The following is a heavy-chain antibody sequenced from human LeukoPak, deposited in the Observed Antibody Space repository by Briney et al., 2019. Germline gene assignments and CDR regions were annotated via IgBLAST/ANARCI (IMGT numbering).Heavy chain of an antibody. CDR1: GFTFSNAW. CDR3: TTDGNYDHVWGSYRQDAFDI. D-gene: IGHD3-16*02. V-gene: IGHV3-15*01. Sequence: GGSLRLSCVASGFTFSNAWMSWVRQAPGKGLEWVGRIKSKTDGGTTDYAAPVKGRFTISRDDSKNTLYLQMNSLKTEDTAVYYCTTDGNYDHVWGSYRQDAFDIWGQGTMVTVSS. J-gene: IGHJ3*02. CDR2: IKSKTDGGTT.